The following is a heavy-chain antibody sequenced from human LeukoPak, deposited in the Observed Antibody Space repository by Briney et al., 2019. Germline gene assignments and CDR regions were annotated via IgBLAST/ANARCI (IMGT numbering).Heavy chain of an antibody. V-gene: IGHV1-69*13. CDR3: AREGTAYSGYDEGDY. Sequence: ASVKVSCKASGYTFTSYGISWVRQAPGQGLEWMGGIIPIFGTANYAQKFQGRVTITADESTSTAYMELSSLRSEDTAVYYCAREGTAYSGYDEGDYWGQGTLVTVSS. J-gene: IGHJ4*02. CDR2: IIPIFGTA. CDR1: GYTFTSYG. D-gene: IGHD5-12*01.